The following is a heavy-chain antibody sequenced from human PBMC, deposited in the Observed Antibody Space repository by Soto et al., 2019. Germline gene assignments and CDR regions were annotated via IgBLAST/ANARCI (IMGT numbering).Heavy chain of an antibody. J-gene: IGHJ4*02. V-gene: IGHV3-33*01. CDR1: GFTFTNHG. CDR2: VWLGGTVK. CDR3: AREEKSAGNYLDL. Sequence: QVRLVESGGGVVEPGRSLRLSCAASGFTFTNHGMHWVRQAPGKGLEWVAVVWLGGTVKFYGDSAQGRFTVSRDNSNDMVFLEMNRLRVEDTVVYYCAREEKSAGNYLDLWGQGTLVTVSS. D-gene: IGHD3-3*01.